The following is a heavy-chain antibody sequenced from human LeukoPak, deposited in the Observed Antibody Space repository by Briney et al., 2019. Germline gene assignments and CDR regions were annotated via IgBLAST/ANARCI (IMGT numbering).Heavy chain of an antibody. V-gene: IGHV4-59*01. D-gene: IGHD1-26*01. CDR3: ARGSTSGSYYYAFDI. J-gene: IGHJ3*02. Sequence: SETLSLTCTVSGGSISSYYWSWIRQPPGKGLEWIGYIYYSGSTNYNPSLKSRVTISVDTSKNQFSLKLSSVTAADTAVYYCARGSTSGSYYYAFDIWGQGTMVTVSS. CDR1: GGSISSYY. CDR2: IYYSGST.